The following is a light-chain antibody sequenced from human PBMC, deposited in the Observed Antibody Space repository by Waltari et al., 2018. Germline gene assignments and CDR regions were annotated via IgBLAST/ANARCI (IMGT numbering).Light chain of an antibody. J-gene: IGLJ1*01. CDR2: DVN. Sequence: QSALTQPASVSASPGQSINISCSGTNSDIGGYNYVSWYQQQPGKAPKLMIYDVNRRPSGVSNRFSGSKSDNTASLTISGLQSEDEADYYCCSYAGSTHVFGTGTKVTVL. CDR3: CSYAGSTHV. V-gene: IGLV2-23*02. CDR1: NSDIGGYNY.